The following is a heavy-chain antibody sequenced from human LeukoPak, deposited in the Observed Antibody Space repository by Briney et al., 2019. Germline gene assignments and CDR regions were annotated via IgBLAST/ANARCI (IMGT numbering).Heavy chain of an antibody. CDR2: IIPIFGTA. CDR1: GGTFSSYA. J-gene: IGHJ6*03. D-gene: IGHD3-3*02. Sequence: ASVKVSCKASGGTFSSYAISWVRQAPGQGLEWMGGIIPIFGTANYAQKFQGRVTITADKSTSTAYMELSSLRSEDTAVYYCASSPSIAVLNYYYYYMDVWGKGTTVTVSS. V-gene: IGHV1-69*06. CDR3: ASSPSIAVLNYYYYYMDV.